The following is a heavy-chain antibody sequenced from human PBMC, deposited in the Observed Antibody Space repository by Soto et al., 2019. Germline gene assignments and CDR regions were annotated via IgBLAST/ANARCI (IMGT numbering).Heavy chain of an antibody. CDR1: GYTFTNYY. Sequence: QVHLVQSGAEVKKPGASVTVSYKASGYTFTNYYIHWVRQAPGQGLEWMGVINPSGGSTDYTPKFQDRVTMSRDTSTTTVHMELSSLRSEDTAVYYCARDHRLLWFGELLIWGQGTLVTVSS. V-gene: IGHV1-46*01. CDR2: INPSGGST. CDR3: ARDHRLLWFGELLI. D-gene: IGHD3-10*01. J-gene: IGHJ4*02.